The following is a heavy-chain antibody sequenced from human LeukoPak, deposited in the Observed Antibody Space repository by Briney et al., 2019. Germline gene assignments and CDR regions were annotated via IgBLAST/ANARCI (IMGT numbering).Heavy chain of an antibody. J-gene: IGHJ4*02. D-gene: IGHD2/OR15-2a*01. V-gene: IGHV3-11*04. CDR2: ISTSGDTI. Sequence: PGGSLRLSCAASGFTFSDYYMSWIRQAPGKGLEGVSYISTSGDTIYYADSVKDRFTVSRDNSNNILYLQMNSLRPEDTAVYYCARDTFGSIDYWGQGILVTVSS. CDR1: GFTFSDYY. CDR3: ARDTFGSIDY.